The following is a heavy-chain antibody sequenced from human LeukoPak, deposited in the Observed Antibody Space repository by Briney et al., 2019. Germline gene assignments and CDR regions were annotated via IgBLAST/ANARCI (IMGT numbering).Heavy chain of an antibody. CDR2: INHSGST. CDR3: ARGGWLVGGWFDP. D-gene: IGHD6-19*01. Sequence: SGTLSLTCAVYGGSFSGYYWSWIRQPPGKGLEWIGEINHSGSTNYNPSLKSRVTISVDTSKNQFSLKLSSVTAADTAVYYCARGGWLVGGWFDPWGQGTLVTVSS. V-gene: IGHV4-34*01. J-gene: IGHJ5*02. CDR1: GGSFSGYY.